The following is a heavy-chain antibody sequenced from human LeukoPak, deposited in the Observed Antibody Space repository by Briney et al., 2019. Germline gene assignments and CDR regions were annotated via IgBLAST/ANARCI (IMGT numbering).Heavy chain of an antibody. V-gene: IGHV3-33*01. Sequence: PGRSLRLSCAASGFTFSSYGMHWVRQAPGKGLEWVAAIWYDGSNKYYADPVKGRFTISRDNSKNTLYLQMNSLRAEDTAVYYCARERGVRYCSSTSCRTTYNWFDPCGQGTLVTVSS. CDR1: GFTFSSYG. D-gene: IGHD2-2*01. CDR2: IWYDGSNK. CDR3: ARERGVRYCSSTSCRTTYNWFDP. J-gene: IGHJ5*02.